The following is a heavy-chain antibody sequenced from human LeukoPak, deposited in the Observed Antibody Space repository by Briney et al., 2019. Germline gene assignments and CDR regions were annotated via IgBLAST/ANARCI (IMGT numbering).Heavy chain of an antibody. CDR1: GGTFSSYA. J-gene: IGHJ4*02. D-gene: IGHD3-22*01. CDR2: IIPIFGTA. Sequence: SVKVCCKASGGTFSSYAISWVRQAPGQGLEWMGGIIPIFGTANYAQKFQGRVTITADESTSTAYMELSSLRSEDTAVYYCARCSHYYDSSGYYQFWGQGILVTVSS. V-gene: IGHV1-69*13. CDR3: ARCSHYYDSSGYYQF.